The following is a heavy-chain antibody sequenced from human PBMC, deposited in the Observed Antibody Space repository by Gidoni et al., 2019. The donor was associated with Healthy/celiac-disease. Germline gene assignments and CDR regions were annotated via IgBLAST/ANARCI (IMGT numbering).Heavy chain of an antibody. CDR3: AKGPYYGSGSPSLDY. D-gene: IGHD3-10*01. J-gene: IGHJ4*02. Sequence: QVQLVESGGGVVQPGRSLRISCEASGVTVSSYGMHLVRQAPGKGLEWVAVISYDGSNKYYADSVKGRFTISRDNSKNTLYLQMNSLRAEDTAVYYCAKGPYYGSGSPSLDYWGQGTLVTVSS. CDR1: GVTVSSYG. CDR2: ISYDGSNK. V-gene: IGHV3-30*18.